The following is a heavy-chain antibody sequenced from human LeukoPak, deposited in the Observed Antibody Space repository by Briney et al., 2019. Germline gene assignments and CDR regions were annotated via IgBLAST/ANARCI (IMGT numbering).Heavy chain of an antibody. CDR2: ISGSGGST. CDR3: AKLPVAGLYFDY. V-gene: IGHV3-23*01. Sequence: GGSLRLSCAASGFTFSSYAMSWVRQAPGKGLEWISAISGSGGSTYYVDSVKGRFTISRDNSKNTLYLQMNSLRVADTAVYYCAKLPVAGLYFDYWGRGTLVTVSS. D-gene: IGHD6-19*01. CDR1: GFTFSSYA. J-gene: IGHJ4*02.